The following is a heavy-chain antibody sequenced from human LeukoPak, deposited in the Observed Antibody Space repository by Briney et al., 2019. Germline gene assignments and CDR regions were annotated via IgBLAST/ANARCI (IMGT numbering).Heavy chain of an antibody. CDR1: GYTFTDYY. D-gene: IGHD6-19*01. V-gene: IGHV1-2*02. CDR2: INSNSGGT. Sequence: ASVKVSCKASGYTFTDYYIHWVRQAPGQGLEWMGWINSNSGGTNYAQKFQGRVTMTRDTSISTAYMELGRLTSDDTAVYYCARDPHIAVIDFDYWGQGALVTVSS. J-gene: IGHJ4*02. CDR3: ARDPHIAVIDFDY.